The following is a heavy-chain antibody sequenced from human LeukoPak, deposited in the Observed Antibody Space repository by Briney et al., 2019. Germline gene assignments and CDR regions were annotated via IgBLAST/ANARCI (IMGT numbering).Heavy chain of an antibody. CDR2: INPNSGGT. CDR3: ARGQTIRVRFLTSYNWFDP. V-gene: IGHV1-2*02. Sequence: ASVKVSCKASGYTFSGYYMHWVRQAPGQGLEWMGWINPNSGGTNYAQKFQGRVTMTRDTSISTAYMELSRLRSDDTAVYYCARGQTIRVRFLTSYNWFDPWGQGTLVTVSS. CDR1: GYTFSGYY. D-gene: IGHD3-3*01. J-gene: IGHJ5*02.